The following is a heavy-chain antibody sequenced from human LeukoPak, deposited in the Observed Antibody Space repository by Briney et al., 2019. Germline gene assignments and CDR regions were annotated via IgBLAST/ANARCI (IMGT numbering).Heavy chain of an antibody. Sequence: ASVKVSCKASGYTFTSYGISWVRQAPGQGLEWMGWISAYNGNTNYAQKLQGRVTMTTDTSTSTAYMELRSLRSDDTAVYYCARNLEDCSGGSCYPGWFDPWGQGTLVTVSS. CDR2: ISAYNGNT. CDR1: GYTFTSYG. CDR3: ARNLEDCSGGSCYPGWFDP. D-gene: IGHD2-15*01. V-gene: IGHV1-18*01. J-gene: IGHJ5*02.